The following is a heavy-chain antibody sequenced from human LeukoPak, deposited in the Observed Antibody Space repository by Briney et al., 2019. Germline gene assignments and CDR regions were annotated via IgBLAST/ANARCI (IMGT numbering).Heavy chain of an antibody. CDR2: IYYSGST. D-gene: IGHD3-3*02. CDR3: ARVGSGLAQKYYYYGVDV. V-gene: IGHV4-59*08. J-gene: IGHJ6*02. CDR1: GGSISSYY. Sequence: SETLSLTCTVSGGSISSYYWSWIRQPPGKGLEWIGYIYYSGSTNYNPSLKSRVIISVDTSKNQFSLKLSSVTAADTAVYYCARVGSGLAQKYYYYGVDVWGQGTTVTVSS.